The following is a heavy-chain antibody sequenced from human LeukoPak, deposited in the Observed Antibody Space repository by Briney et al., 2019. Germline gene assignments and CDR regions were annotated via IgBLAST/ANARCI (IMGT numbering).Heavy chain of an antibody. CDR1: GFTFSSCA. CDR3: AKDTAMVQYYIDY. V-gene: IGHV3-23*01. Sequence: GGSLTLSCAVSGFTFSSCAMSWVRHAPGKGLEWVSAMCGSCGRTSYADSVKGRFTISRDNSNNTLYLQMNSLRAENTAVYYGAKDTAMVQYYIDYWGQGTLVTVSS. CDR2: MCGSCGRT. D-gene: IGHD5-18*01. J-gene: IGHJ4*02.